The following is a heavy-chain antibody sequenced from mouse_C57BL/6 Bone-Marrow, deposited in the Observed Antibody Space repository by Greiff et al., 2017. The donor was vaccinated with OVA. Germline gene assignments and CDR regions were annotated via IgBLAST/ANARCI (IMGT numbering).Heavy chain of an antibody. D-gene: IGHD1-1*01. V-gene: IGHV1-72*01. Sequence: QVHVKQPGAELVKPGASVKLSCKASGCTFTSYWMHWVKQRPGRGLEWIGRIDPNSGGTKYNEKFKGKATLTVDKPSSTAYMQLSSLTSEDSAVYYCARDYYGSSRYAMDYWGQGTSVTVSS. CDR3: ARDYYGSSRYAMDY. J-gene: IGHJ4*01. CDR1: GCTFTSYW. CDR2: IDPNSGGT.